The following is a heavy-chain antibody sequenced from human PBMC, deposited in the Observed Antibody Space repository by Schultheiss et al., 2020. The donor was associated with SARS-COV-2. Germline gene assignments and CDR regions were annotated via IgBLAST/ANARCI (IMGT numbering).Heavy chain of an antibody. J-gene: IGHJ5*02. V-gene: IGHV4-34*01. CDR3: ARWGIAVAGTGSNWFDP. CDR2: INHSGST. Sequence: SETLSLTCAVYGGSFSGYYWSWIRQPPGKGLEWIGEINHSGSTNYNPSLKSRVTISVDTSKNQFSLKLSSVTAADTAVYYCARWGIAVAGTGSNWFDPWGQGTLVTVAS. CDR1: GGSFSGYY. D-gene: IGHD6-19*01.